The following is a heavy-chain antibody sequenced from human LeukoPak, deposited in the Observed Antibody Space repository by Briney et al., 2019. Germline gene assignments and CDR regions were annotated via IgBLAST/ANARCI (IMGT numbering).Heavy chain of an antibody. CDR1: GFTFSSYG. CDR2: IWYDGSNK. J-gene: IGHJ4*02. CDR3: ARDPSSWSSSWNDY. Sequence: GRSLRLSCAASGFTFSSYGMHWVRQAPCKGLEWVAVIWYDGSNKYYADSVKGRFTITRDNSKNTLYLQMNSLGAEDTAVYYCARDPSSWSSSWNDYWGQGTLVTVSS. V-gene: IGHV3-33*01. D-gene: IGHD6-13*01.